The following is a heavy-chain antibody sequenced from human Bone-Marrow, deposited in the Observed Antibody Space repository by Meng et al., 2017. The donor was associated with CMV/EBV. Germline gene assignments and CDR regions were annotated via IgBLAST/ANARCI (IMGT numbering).Heavy chain of an antibody. D-gene: IGHD6-19*01. CDR3: ARDSSSSGGYSGLDY. V-gene: IGHV1-18*01. CDR2: ISAYNGNT. CDR1: GYTFTSYG. J-gene: IGHJ4*02. Sequence: ASVKVSCKASGYTFTSYGISWVRQAPGQGLEWMGWISAYNGNTNYAQKLQGRVTMTTDTSTSTAYMELRSLRSDDTAVYYCARDSSSSGGYSGLDYWGQGTLVTVSS.